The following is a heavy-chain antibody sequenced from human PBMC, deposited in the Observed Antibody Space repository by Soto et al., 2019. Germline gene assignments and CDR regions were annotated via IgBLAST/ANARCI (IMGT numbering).Heavy chain of an antibody. CDR1: GFTFSNYA. Sequence: PGGSLRLSCAASGFTFSNYAMGWVRQTPGKGLEWVSAISGSGGSTYYADSVKGRFTISRDNSKNTLYLQMNSLRAEDTAVYYCAKDYYGSGSYYNPYYYGMDVWGQGTTVTVSS. D-gene: IGHD3-10*01. J-gene: IGHJ6*02. CDR2: ISGSGGST. V-gene: IGHV3-23*01. CDR3: AKDYYGSGSYYNPYYYGMDV.